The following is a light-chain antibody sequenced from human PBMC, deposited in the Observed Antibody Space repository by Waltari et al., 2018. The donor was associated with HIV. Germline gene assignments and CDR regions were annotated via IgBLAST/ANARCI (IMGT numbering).Light chain of an antibody. J-gene: IGKJ2*01. CDR1: QSISSW. Sequence: DIQMTQPPSTLSASVGDRVTIGCRASQSISSWLAWYQQKPGKAPKLLVYKTSTVESGVPSRFSGSGSGTEFTLTISSLQPDDFATYYCQQYNSFPYTFGQGTKLEI. CDR2: KTS. V-gene: IGKV1-5*03. CDR3: QQYNSFPYT.